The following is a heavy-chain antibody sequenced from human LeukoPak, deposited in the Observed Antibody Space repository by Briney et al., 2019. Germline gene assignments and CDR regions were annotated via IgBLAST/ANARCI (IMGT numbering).Heavy chain of an antibody. CDR2: INHSGST. J-gene: IGHJ4*02. CDR1: GGSFSGYY. CDR3: ARVRAEYPAPFGNSSSVFDY. Sequence: SETLSLTCAVYGGSFSGYYWSWIRQPPGKGLEWIGEINHSGSTNYNPSLKSRVTISVDTSKNQFSLKLSSVTAADTAVYYCARVRAEYPAPFGNSSSVFDYWGQGTLVTVSS. V-gene: IGHV4-34*01. D-gene: IGHD4-23*01.